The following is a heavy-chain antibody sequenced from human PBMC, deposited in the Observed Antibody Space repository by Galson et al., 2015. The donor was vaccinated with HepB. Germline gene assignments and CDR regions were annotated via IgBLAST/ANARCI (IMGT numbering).Heavy chain of an antibody. Sequence: SLRLSCAASGFTFSSYAMSWVRQAPGKGLEWVSAVSGSGGSTFYAASVKGRFTISRDNSKNTLYLQMNSLRAEDTAVYYCAGKLTAEFDYWGQGTLVTVSS. J-gene: IGHJ4*02. V-gene: IGHV3-23*01. CDR3: AGKLTAEFDY. CDR1: GFTFSSYA. CDR2: VSGSGGST. D-gene: IGHD5-18*01.